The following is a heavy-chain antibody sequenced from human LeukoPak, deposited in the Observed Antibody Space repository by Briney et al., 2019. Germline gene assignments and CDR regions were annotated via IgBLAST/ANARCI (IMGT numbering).Heavy chain of an antibody. D-gene: IGHD6-13*01. J-gene: IGHJ4*02. V-gene: IGHV1-24*01. Sequence: ASVKVSCKVSGYTLTELSMHWVRQAPGKGLEWMGGFDPEDGETIYAQKFQGRVTMTEDTSTDTAYTELSSLRSEDTAVYYCATILVGQQLVGIFSYWGQGTLVTVSS. CDR2: FDPEDGET. CDR1: GYTLTELS. CDR3: ATILVGQQLVGIFSY.